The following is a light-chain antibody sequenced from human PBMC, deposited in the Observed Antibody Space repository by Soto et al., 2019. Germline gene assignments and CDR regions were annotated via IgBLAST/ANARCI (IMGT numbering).Light chain of an antibody. CDR1: ESISTW. J-gene: IGKJ4*01. CDR3: QQYNASPLT. CDR2: KAS. Sequence: DTQMTQSPSTLSASVGDRVTISCRASESISTWLAWYQQKPGKAPNLLIQKASSLESGAPSRFSGSGSGTEFTLTIRSLQPDYCATYYYQQYNASPLTCGGGTKVEIK. V-gene: IGKV1-5*03.